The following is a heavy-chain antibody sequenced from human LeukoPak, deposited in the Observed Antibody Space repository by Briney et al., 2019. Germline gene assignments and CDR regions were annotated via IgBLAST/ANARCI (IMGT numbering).Heavy chain of an antibody. CDR2: MYSSGNT. Sequence: SETLSLTCTVSGGSISSYYRSWIRQPAGKGLEWIGRMYSSGNTNYNPSLKSRVTMSVDTSKNQFSLKLSSVTAADTAVYYCAREYSSDRYCHYWGQGTLVTVSS. CDR1: GGSISSYY. J-gene: IGHJ4*02. D-gene: IGHD6-19*01. CDR3: AREYSSDRYCHY. V-gene: IGHV4-4*07.